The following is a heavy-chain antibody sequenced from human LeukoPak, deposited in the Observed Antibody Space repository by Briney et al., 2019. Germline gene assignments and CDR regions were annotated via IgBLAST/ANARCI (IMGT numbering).Heavy chain of an antibody. CDR2: INPNSGGT. V-gene: IGHV1-2*02. Sequence: ASVKVSCKASGYTFTGYYMHWVRQAPGQGLEWMGWINPNSGGTNYAQKFQGRVTMTRDTSISTAYMELSRLRSDDTAVYYCARDSSDLGSSFGVGYWGQGTLVTVSS. J-gene: IGHJ4*02. D-gene: IGHD3-16*01. CDR1: GYTFTGYY. CDR3: ARDSSDLGSSFGVGY.